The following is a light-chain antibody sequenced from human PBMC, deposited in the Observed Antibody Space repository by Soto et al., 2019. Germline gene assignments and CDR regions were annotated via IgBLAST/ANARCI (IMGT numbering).Light chain of an antibody. V-gene: IGKV1-8*01. CDR3: QQYYSYPRT. J-gene: IGKJ1*01. CDR1: QGVSSY. CDR2: AAY. Sequence: AIRMTQSPSSLSASTGDRVTITCRASQGVSSYLAWYQQKPGKAPKLLIYAAYTLQSGVPSRFSGSGSGTDFTLTINCLQSEDFATYYCQQYYSYPRTFRQGTRVEIK.